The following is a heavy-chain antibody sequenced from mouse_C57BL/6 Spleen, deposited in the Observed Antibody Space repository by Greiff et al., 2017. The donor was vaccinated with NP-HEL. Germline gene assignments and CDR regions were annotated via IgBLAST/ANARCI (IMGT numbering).Heavy chain of an antibody. CDR3: ARNSYYGNSYAMDY. CDR2: INPGSGGT. V-gene: IGHV1-54*01. J-gene: IGHJ4*01. D-gene: IGHD2-1*01. CDR1: GYAFTNYL. Sequence: VQLQQSGAELVRPGTSVKVSCKASGYAFTNYLIEWVKQRPGQGLEWIGVINPGSGGTKYNEKFKGKATLTADKSSSTAYMQLSSLTSEDSAVYFCARNSYYGNSYAMDYWGQGTSVTVSS.